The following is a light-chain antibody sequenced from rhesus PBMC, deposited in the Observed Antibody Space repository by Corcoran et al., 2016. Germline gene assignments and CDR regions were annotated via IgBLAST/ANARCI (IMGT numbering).Light chain of an antibody. CDR2: YAS. CDR1: QGINNY. CDR3: QQYNNSPFT. J-gene: IGKJ3*01. V-gene: IGKV1-66*01. Sequence: DIQMTQSPSSLSASVGDRVTITCRASQGINNYLSCYQQKPGKAPKPLIYYASILETGVPSRFMGSRSGTDYTLTISSLQPEDIATYYCQQYNNSPFTFGPGTKLDIK.